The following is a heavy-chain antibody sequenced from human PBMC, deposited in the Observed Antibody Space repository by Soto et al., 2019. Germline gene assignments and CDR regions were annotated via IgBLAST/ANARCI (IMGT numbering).Heavy chain of an antibody. V-gene: IGHV4-30-2*01. D-gene: IGHD3-10*01. CDR1: GGSINSGGYS. J-gene: IGHJ6*02. CDR2: IYRSGSA. Sequence: QLQLQESGSGLVKPSQKLSLTCTVSGGSINSGGYSWSWIRQPPGKGLEWIGYIYRSGSAYYSPSLQKRVTISVDTSKNHFSLNLTSVTAADTAVYYCAVSGRGGLDVWGQGTTVTVSS. CDR3: AVSGRGGLDV.